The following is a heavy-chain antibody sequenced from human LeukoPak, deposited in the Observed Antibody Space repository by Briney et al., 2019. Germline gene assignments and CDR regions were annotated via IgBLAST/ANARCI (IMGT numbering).Heavy chain of an antibody. J-gene: IGHJ4*02. D-gene: IGHD6-13*01. CDR1: GYSFTSYD. CDR2: TNLNSGNT. V-gene: IGHV1-8*03. Sequence: GASVKVSCKASGYSFTSYDINWVRQATGQGLEWMGWTNLNSGNTGYAQKFQGRVTITRNTSISTAYMELSSLRSEDTAVYYYARGRDSSSDYRGQGDLVTVSS. CDR3: ARGRDSSSDY.